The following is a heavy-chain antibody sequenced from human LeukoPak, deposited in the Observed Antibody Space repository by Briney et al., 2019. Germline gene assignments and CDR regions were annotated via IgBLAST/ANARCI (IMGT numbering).Heavy chain of an antibody. CDR2: TYYRSKWYN. J-gene: IGHJ3*02. V-gene: IGHV6-1*01. Sequence: SQTLSLTCAISGDSVSSNSAAWNWIRQSPSRGLEWLGRTYYRSKWYNDYAVSVKSRITINPDTSKNQLSLQLNSVTPEDTAVYYCARDLSPYCSSTSCYSDAFDIWGQGTMVTVSS. CDR1: GDSVSSNSAA. D-gene: IGHD2-2*01. CDR3: ARDLSPYCSSTSCYSDAFDI.